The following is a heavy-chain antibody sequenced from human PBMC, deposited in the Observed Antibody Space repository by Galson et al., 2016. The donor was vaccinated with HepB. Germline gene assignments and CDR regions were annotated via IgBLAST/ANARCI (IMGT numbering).Heavy chain of an antibody. J-gene: IGHJ6*02. D-gene: IGHD3-3*01. Sequence: SLRLSCAASGFTFSRHGMHWVRQAPGKGLEWVAVISYDGSIQYYVDSVKGRFTISRDNSKNTLYLQMNTLRVEDTAVYYCAKDIQSDFWSGFEPDYYYGMDVWGQGTTVTVSS. CDR3: AKDIQSDFWSGFEPDYYYGMDV. V-gene: IGHV3-30*18. CDR2: ISYDGSIQ. CDR1: GFTFSRHG.